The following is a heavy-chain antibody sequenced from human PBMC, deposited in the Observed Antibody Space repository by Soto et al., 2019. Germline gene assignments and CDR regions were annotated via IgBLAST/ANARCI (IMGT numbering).Heavy chain of an antibody. D-gene: IGHD6-19*01. Sequence: TSETLSLTCTVSGTSISSDFWTWIRQPPGKGLEWIGYVSSSGPNYNSSLKSRVIMSLDTSKNQFSLNLRSVTAADTAVYFCARNRGWYIHDFWGQGTLVTVSS. V-gene: IGHV4-59*01. CDR1: GTSISSDF. CDR2: VSSSGP. CDR3: ARNRGWYIHDF. J-gene: IGHJ4*02.